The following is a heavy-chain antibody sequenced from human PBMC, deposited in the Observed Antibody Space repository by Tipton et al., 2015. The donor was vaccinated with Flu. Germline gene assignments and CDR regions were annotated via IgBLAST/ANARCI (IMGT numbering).Heavy chain of an antibody. D-gene: IGHD3-16*01. J-gene: IGHJ3*02. Sequence: TLSLTCAVSGYSISSGFYWGWIRQPPGKGLEWIGSIYYSGSTYYNPSLKCRVTISVDTSKNQFSLKLSSVTAADTPVYYGARSLTRSMITLGAGAFDSSGQATMLTVSS. CDR1: GYSISSGFY. CDR3: ARSLTRSMITLGAGAFDS. V-gene: IGHV4-38-2*01. CDR2: IYYSGST.